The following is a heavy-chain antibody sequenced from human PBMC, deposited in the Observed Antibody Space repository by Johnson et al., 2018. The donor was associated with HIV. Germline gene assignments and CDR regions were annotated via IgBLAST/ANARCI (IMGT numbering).Heavy chain of an antibody. J-gene: IGHJ3*02. D-gene: IGHD1-26*01. CDR3: AKDRPPSDIIVGASAHDAFDI. CDR2: ISGSGGST. CDR1: GLNFSDFS. V-gene: IGHV3-23*04. Sequence: VQLVESGGGVVQPGRSMKLSCAASGLNFSDFSMHWVRQAPGKGLEWVSAISGSGGSTYYADSVQGRFTVSRDNSKNTLYLQMNSLRAEDTAVYYCAKDRPPSDIIVGASAHDAFDIWGQGTMVTVSS.